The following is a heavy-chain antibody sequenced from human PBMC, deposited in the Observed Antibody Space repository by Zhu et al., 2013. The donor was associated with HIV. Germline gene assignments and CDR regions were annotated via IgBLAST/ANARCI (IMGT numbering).Heavy chain of an antibody. CDR2: HIPVFDMS. J-gene: IGHJ3*02. Sequence: QERLVQSGAELAKPGSSVRVSCQASGDSFSSDPIAWVRQSPAGGLAWIGAHIPVFDMSRYSQRFQGRVTFTADRSSRTAYMELSSLTSADTAVYFCATTLKRQTTYALDTWGQGTMVTVSS. CDR3: ATTLKRQTTYALDT. D-gene: IGHD4-17*01. V-gene: IGHV1-69*17. CDR1: GDSFSSDP.